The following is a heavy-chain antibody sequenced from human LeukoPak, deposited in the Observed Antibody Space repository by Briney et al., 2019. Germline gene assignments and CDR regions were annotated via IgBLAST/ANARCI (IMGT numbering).Heavy chain of an antibody. D-gene: IGHD6-19*01. V-gene: IGHV1-2*02. CDR2: INPNSGGT. CDR3: ARDRPYRSGSPNTFDY. CDR1: GYTFTGYY. Sequence: GASVKVSCKASGYTFTGYYMHWVRQAPGQGLEWMGWINPNSGGTNYAQKFQGRVTMTRDTSISTAYMELSRLRSDDTAVYYCARDRPYRSGSPNTFDYWGQGTLVTVSS. J-gene: IGHJ4*02.